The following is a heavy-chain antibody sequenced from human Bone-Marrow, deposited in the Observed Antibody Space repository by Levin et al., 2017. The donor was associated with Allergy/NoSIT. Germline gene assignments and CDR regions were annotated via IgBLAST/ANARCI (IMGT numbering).Heavy chain of an antibody. CDR2: ISGSGTTT. D-gene: IGHD3-10*01. J-gene: IGHJ5*01. CDR1: GLTFDSYA. CDR3: VKGQCNGSGGYRGWFDS. Sequence: ASVKVSCVASGLTFDSYAMSWVRQAPGQGLEWVSSISGSGTTTYYADSVKGRFTVSRDNSLDTLYLQMNSLRAEDTALFYCVKGQCNGSGGYRGWFDSWGQGTLVTVSS. V-gene: IGHV3-23*01.